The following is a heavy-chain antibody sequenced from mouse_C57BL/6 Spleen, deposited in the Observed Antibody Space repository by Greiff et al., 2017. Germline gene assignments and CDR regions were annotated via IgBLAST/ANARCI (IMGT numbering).Heavy chain of an antibody. V-gene: IGHV1-82*01. Sequence: QVQLQQSGPELVKPGASVKISCKASGYAFSSSWMNWVKQRPGKGLEWIGRIYPGDGDTTYNGKFKGKATLTADKSSSTAYMQLSSLTSEDSAVYFCARYDYGSRYWGQGTTLTVSS. J-gene: IGHJ2*01. CDR1: GYAFSSSW. D-gene: IGHD1-1*01. CDR2: IYPGDGDT. CDR3: ARYDYGSRY.